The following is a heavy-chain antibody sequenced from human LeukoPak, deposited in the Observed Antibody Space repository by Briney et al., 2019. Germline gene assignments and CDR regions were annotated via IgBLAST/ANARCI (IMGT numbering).Heavy chain of an antibody. Sequence: KPSETLSLTCTVYGGSFSDDYWSWVRQPPGEGLQWIGEINPGGSTNKNPSLQSRLIMSVGTSKNQFSLNLTSVTAADTAVYYCARVHGHNLGTLDYWGQGILVTVTS. D-gene: IGHD5-24*01. CDR1: GGSFSDDY. CDR2: INPGGST. CDR3: ARVHGHNLGTLDY. V-gene: IGHV4-34*01. J-gene: IGHJ4*02.